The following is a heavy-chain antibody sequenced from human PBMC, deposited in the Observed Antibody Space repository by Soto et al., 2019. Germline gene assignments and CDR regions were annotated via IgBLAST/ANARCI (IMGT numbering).Heavy chain of an antibody. CDR3: ARGQEFGGNSDAYAI. Sequence: QVQLVQSGAEVKKPGSSVKVSCKASGGNFRSESINWVRQAPGQGLEWMGGTIPFFGTSDYAQKFQGRLRITADESTNTAYMELSSLRSQDTAVYYCARGQEFGGNSDAYAIWGQGTMVIVSS. J-gene: IGHJ3*02. CDR1: GGNFRSES. CDR2: TIPFFGTS. V-gene: IGHV1-69*12. D-gene: IGHD2-21*02.